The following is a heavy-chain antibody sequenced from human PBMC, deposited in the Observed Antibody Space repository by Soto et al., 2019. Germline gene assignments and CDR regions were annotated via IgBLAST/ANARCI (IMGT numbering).Heavy chain of an antibody. J-gene: IGHJ4*02. CDR2: IYHSGST. CDR3: ARDKITGLLDY. Sequence: TSETLSLTCTVSSGSITDNYYYWAWIRQPPGKSLEWIGYIYHSGSTYYNPSLKSRVTISVDTSKNQFSLKLTSVTAADTAVYYWARDKITGLLDYWGQGTLVTVSS. D-gene: IGHD2-8*02. CDR1: SGSITDNYYY. V-gene: IGHV4-39*07.